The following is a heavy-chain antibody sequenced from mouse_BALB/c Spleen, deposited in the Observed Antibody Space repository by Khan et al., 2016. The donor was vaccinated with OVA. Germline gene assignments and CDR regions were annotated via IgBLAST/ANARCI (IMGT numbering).Heavy chain of an antibody. CDR3: TRSGYDTFAY. CDR2: INPGDGAT. D-gene: IGHD2-3*01. V-gene: IGHV1S81*02. CDR1: GYTFTSYY. J-gene: IGHJ3*01. Sequence: QVQLKQSGAELVKPGASVKLSCKASGYTFTSYYMYWVKQSPGHGLEWIGEINPGDGATNFNEKVMIKSTLSVDKSSSTSYMQLSSLTSRDFAVYYCTRSGYDTFAYWGQGTLVTVSA.